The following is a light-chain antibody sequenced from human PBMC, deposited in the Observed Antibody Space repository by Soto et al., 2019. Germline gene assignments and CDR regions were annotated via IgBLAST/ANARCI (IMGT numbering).Light chain of an antibody. V-gene: IGKV3-11*02. CDR2: GAS. CDR3: QQRSSWPLT. Sequence: IVFTQSPATLSLSPWEIATLSCRASQSVSNFLAWYQQRPGQAPRLLLYGASNRATGTPARFSGSGSGRDFTLTISSLEPEDFAIYYCQQRSSWPLTFGGGTKVDIK. CDR1: QSVSNF. J-gene: IGKJ4*01.